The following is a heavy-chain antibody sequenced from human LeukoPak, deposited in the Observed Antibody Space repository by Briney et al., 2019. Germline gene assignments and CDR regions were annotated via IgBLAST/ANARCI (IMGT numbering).Heavy chain of an antibody. CDR1: GGSISSYY. CDR3: ARSGALYYWFDP. J-gene: IGHJ5*01. V-gene: IGHV4-59*07. D-gene: IGHD1-1*01. CDR2: IYYSACT. Sequence: SDTLSLTCTVSGGSISSYYWSWIRQPPGKGVEWIGHIYYSACTNYNPSLKSRVTLSVDTSQKQISLKLHTLNAADTGVYYCARSGALYYWFDPWGQGTLVTVSS.